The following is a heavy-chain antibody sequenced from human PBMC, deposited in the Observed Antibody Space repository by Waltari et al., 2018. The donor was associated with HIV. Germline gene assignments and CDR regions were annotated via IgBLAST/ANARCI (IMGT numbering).Heavy chain of an antibody. CDR2: IYYTGRT. D-gene: IGHD3-3*01. Sequence: QVQLQESGPGLVQPSETLSLTCSVSGGSFISYHWTWIRQPPGKGLEWIGYIYYTGRTNCNPSLKSRVTISVDTSKNQFSLRLRSVTAADTAVYYCARGLFGVGSNWFDPWGQGILVTVSS. CDR1: GGSFISYH. J-gene: IGHJ5*02. CDR3: ARGLFGVGSNWFDP. V-gene: IGHV4-59*01.